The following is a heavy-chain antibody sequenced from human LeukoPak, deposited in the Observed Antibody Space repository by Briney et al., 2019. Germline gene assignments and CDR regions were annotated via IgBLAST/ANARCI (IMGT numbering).Heavy chain of an antibody. CDR3: AKERELWFGEFDY. D-gene: IGHD3-10*01. V-gene: IGHV3-7*03. CDR1: GFTFSNYW. J-gene: IGHJ4*02. Sequence: PGGSLRLSCAASGFTFSNYWMTWVRQAPGKGLEWVAHINQDGSKEYYMDSVKARFTISRDNAKNTLYLQMNSLRAEDTAVYYCAKERELWFGEFDYWGQGTLVTVSS. CDR2: INQDGSKE.